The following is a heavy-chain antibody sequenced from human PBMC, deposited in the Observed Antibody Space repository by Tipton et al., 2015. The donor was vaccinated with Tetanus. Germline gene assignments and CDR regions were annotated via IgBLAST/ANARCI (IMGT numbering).Heavy chain of an antibody. CDR1: SGSIRSSHW. Sequence: GSLRLSCAVSSGSIRSSHWWTWIRQPPGKELEWIGEIYQSGSANYNPSLQSRITISVDTSRNQLYLKMTSVTAADTARYYCARVSSGEVDAFDVWGPGTMVTVSS. J-gene: IGHJ3*01. CDR2: IYQSGSA. V-gene: IGHV4-4*02. CDR3: ARVSSGEVDAFDV. D-gene: IGHD1-14*01.